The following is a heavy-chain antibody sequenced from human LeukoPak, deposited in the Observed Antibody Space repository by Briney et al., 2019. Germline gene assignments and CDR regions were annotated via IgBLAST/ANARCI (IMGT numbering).Heavy chain of an antibody. J-gene: IGHJ4*02. CDR2: IYYSGST. CDR3: AREAMMGHTTFDY. V-gene: IGHV4-59*01. Sequence: PSETLSLTCTVSGGSISSYYWSWIRQPPGKGLEWIGYIYYSGSTNYNPSVKSRVTVSVDTSKNLFSMKLCSVTAADTAVYYCAREAMMGHTTFDYWGQGTLVTVSS. CDR1: GGSISSYY. D-gene: IGHD3-22*01.